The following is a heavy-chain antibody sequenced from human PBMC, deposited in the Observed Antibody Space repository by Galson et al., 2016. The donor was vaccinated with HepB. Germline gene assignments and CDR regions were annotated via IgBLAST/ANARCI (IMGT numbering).Heavy chain of an antibody. CDR1: GFTFRAYT. J-gene: IGHJ4*02. Sequence: SLRLSCAASGFTFRAYTMNSVRQAPGKGLQWVSSISSGGRHISNSDSLKGRFSISRDNSKNTLYLQLNSLRAEDTAVYYCAREHPGIAAAILDYWGQGTLVTVST. V-gene: IGHV3-21*01. CDR3: AREHPGIAAAILDY. CDR2: ISSGGRHI. D-gene: IGHD6-25*01.